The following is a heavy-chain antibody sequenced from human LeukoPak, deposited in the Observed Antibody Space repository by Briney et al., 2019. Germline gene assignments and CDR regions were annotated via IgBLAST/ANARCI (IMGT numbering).Heavy chain of an antibody. CDR3: ARDVTQAGYCSSTSCYGDAFDI. CDR1: GYTFTSYY. J-gene: IGHJ3*02. CDR2: INPSGGST. D-gene: IGHD2-2*03. Sequence: GAPVKVSCKASGYTFTSYYMHWVRQAPGQGLEWMGIINPSGGSTSYAQKFQGRVTMTRDMSTSTVYMELSSLRSEDTAVYYCARDVTQAGYCSSTSCYGDAFDIWGQGTMVTVSS. V-gene: IGHV1-46*01.